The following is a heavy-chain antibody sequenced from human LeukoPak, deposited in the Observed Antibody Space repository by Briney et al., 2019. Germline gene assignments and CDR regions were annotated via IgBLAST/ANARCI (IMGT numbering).Heavy chain of an antibody. D-gene: IGHD2-2*01. CDR1: GFTFSTYA. CDR2: FGSGGGT. J-gene: IGHJ4*02. CDR3: AKVVAPSTTRNLDY. Sequence: GGSLRLSCAASGFTFSTYAMTWARQAPGKGLEWVSTFGSGGGTYYADSVRGRFTISKDNSKNTLYLQLNSLGAEDTALYYCAKVVAPSTTRNLDYWGQGTLVIVSS. V-gene: IGHV3-23*01.